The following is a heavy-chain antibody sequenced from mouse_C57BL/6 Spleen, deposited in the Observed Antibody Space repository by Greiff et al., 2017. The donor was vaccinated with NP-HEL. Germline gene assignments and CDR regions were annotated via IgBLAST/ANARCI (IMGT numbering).Heavy chain of an antibody. CDR2: IDPETGGT. V-gene: IGHV1-15*01. D-gene: IGHD1-1*01. CDR3: TNSYYGSSYEGFAY. CDR1: GYTFTDYE. Sequence: QVQLKESGAELVRPGASVTLSCKASGYTFTDYEMHWVKQTPVHGLEWIGAIDPETGGTAYNQKFKGKAILTADKSSSTAYMELRSLTSEDSAVYYCTNSYYGSSYEGFAYWGQGTLVTVSA. J-gene: IGHJ3*01.